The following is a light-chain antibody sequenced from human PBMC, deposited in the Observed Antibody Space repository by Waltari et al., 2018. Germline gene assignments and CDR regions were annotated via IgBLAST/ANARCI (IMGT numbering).Light chain of an antibody. CDR2: DVS. CDR1: TSDVGGYNY. J-gene: IGLJ1*01. CDR3: SSYSRSSTCYV. Sequence: QSALTQPASVSGSPGQSITISCTGTTSDVGGYNYVSWYQQHPGKAPKLMIYDVSKRPSGVSDRCSGSKSGNTASLTISGLQTEDEADYYCSSYSRSSTCYVFGTGTKVTVL. V-gene: IGLV2-14*03.